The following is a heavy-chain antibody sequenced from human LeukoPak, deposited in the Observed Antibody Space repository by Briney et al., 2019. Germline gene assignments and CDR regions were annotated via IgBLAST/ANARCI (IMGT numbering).Heavy chain of an antibody. V-gene: IGHV1-69*04. CDR3: ARAAMVTGYYYGMDV. Sequence: ASVKVSCKASGGTFSSYAISWVRQAPGQGLEWMGRIIPILGIANYAQKFQGRVTITADKSTSTAYMELSSLRSEDTAVYYCARAAMVTGYYYGMDVWGQGTTVTVSS. D-gene: IGHD5-18*01. CDR1: GGTFSSYA. J-gene: IGHJ6*02. CDR2: IIPILGIA.